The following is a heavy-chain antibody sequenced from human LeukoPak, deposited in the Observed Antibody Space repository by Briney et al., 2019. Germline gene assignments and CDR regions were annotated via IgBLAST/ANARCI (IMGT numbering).Heavy chain of an antibody. J-gene: IGHJ3*02. D-gene: IGHD6-13*01. CDR3: AKKSGYSSYHDAFDI. CDR2: ISSSSNYI. V-gene: IGHV3-21*01. Sequence: GGSLRLSCAASGFTFSSYAMSWVRQAPGKGLECVSSISSSSNYIYYADSVKGRFTISRDNAKNSLYLQMNSLRAEDTAVYYCAKKSGYSSYHDAFDIWGQGTMVTVSS. CDR1: GFTFSSYA.